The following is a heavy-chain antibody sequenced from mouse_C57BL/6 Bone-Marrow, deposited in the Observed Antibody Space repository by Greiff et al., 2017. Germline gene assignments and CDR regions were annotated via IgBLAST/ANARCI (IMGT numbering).Heavy chain of an antibody. D-gene: IGHD4-1*01. V-gene: IGHV1-54*01. Sequence: VQLQQSGAELVRPGTSVKVSCKASGYAFTNYLIEWVKQRPGQGLEWIGVINPGSGGTNYNEKFKGKATLTADKSSSTAYMQLSSLTSEDSAVYFCARSKNWDSWVAYGGQGTRVTVSA. CDR3: ARSKNWDSWVAY. J-gene: IGHJ3*01. CDR2: INPGSGGT. CDR1: GYAFTNYL.